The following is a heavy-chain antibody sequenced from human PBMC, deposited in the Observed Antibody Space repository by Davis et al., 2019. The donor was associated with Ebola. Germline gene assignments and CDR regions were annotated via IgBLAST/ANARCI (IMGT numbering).Heavy chain of an antibody. CDR2: INPNSGGT. V-gene: IGHV1-2*06. CDR3: ARLWFGEVGFDY. J-gene: IGHJ4*02. D-gene: IGHD3-10*01. Sequence: ASVKVSCKASGYTFTSYFISWVRQAPGQGLEWMGRINPNSGGTNYAQKFQGRVTMTRDTSISTAYMELSRLTSDDTAVYYCARLWFGEVGFDYWGQGTLVTVSS. CDR1: GYTFTSYF.